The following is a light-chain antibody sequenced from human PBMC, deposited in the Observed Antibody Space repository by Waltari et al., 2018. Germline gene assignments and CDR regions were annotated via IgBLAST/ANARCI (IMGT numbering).Light chain of an antibody. V-gene: IGKV3-20*01. Sequence: EIVSTQSPGTLSLSPGERATLSCRASQSVSSSYLAWYQQKPGHAPRLLIYGASSRATGIPDRFSGSGSGTDFTLTISRLEPEDFAVYYCQQYGSSPFTFGGGTKVEIK. J-gene: IGKJ4*01. CDR1: QSVSSSY. CDR2: GAS. CDR3: QQYGSSPFT.